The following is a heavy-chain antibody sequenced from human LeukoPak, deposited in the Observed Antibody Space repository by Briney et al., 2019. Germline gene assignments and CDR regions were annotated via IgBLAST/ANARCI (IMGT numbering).Heavy chain of an antibody. V-gene: IGHV3-23*01. CDR1: GYSFTIYW. J-gene: IGHJ4*02. CDR3: AKDDAWLRFGE. CDR2: ISPSGDIT. Sequence: GESLKISCKGSGYSFTIYWIAWVRQMPGKGLEWVSGISPSGDITYYADSVKGRFTISRDNSKNTLYLEVISLTAEDTAVYYCAKDDAWLRFGEWSQGTLVTVSS. D-gene: IGHD3-10*01.